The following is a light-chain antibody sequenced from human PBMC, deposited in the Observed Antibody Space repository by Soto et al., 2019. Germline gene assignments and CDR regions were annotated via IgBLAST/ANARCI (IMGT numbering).Light chain of an antibody. Sequence: QSALTQPASVSGSPGQSITISCTGTSSDVGGYNYVSWYQQHPGKAPKLMIYDVINRPSGVSNRFSGSKSGNTASLTISGLQAEDEADYYCSSYTISRTRVFGGGTKRTVL. CDR2: DVI. CDR1: SSDVGGYNY. CDR3: SSYTISRTRV. V-gene: IGLV2-14*01. J-gene: IGLJ2*01.